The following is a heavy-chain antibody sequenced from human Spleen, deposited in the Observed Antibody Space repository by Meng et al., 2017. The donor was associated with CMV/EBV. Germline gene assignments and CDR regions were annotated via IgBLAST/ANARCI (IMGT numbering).Heavy chain of an antibody. CDR2: TYYRSQWYN. CDR3: ARGWELLPDYYYYYGMDV. J-gene: IGHJ6*02. V-gene: IGHV6-1*01. Sequence: SNSAAWTWIRQSPSRGLEWLGRTYYRSQWYNDYAVSVKSRITVNPDTSKNQFSLQLNSVTPEDTAVYYCARGWELLPDYYYYYGMDVWGQGTRVT. CDR1: SNSAA. D-gene: IGHD1-26*01.